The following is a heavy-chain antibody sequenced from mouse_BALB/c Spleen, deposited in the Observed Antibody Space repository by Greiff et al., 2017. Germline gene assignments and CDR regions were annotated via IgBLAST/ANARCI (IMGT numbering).Heavy chain of an antibody. V-gene: IGHV5-6-5*01. CDR1: GFTFSSYA. J-gene: IGHJ4*01. CDR2: ISSGGST. D-gene: IGHD2-10*02. Sequence: EVQRVESGGGLVKPGGSLKLSCAASGFTFSSYAMSWVRQTPEKRLEWVASISSGGSTYYPDSVKGRFTISRDNARNILYLQMSSLRSEDTAMYYCARGEYGNPYYAMDYWGQGTSVTVSS. CDR3: ARGEYGNPYYAMDY.